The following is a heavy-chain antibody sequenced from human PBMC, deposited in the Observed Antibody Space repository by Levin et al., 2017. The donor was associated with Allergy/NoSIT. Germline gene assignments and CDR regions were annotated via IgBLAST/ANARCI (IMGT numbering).Heavy chain of an antibody. J-gene: IGHJ5*02. CDR3: ARDQGLA. CDR2: ISGSGTYI. CDR1: GFSLSGYS. V-gene: IGHV3-21*04. Sequence: PGGSLRLSCVASGFSLSGYSMNWVRQAPGKGLEWVSTISGSGTYINYVDSVKGRFAISRDDGKNSVYLQMNSLRDEDTAVYYCARDQGLAWGQGVLDTVSS.